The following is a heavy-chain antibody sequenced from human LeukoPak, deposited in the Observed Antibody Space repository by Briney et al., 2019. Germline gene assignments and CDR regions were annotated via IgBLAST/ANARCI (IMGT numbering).Heavy chain of an antibody. D-gene: IGHD3-22*01. Sequence: SLRVSCEASRGTLSSYAISWVRQAPGQGLEWMGGILPIFGTANDAQKFQGRVTITADESTSTAYMELSSLRSEDTAVYYCARDEKNYYDSSGYGMDYWGQGTLVTVSS. V-gene: IGHV1-69*13. CDR3: ARDEKNYYDSSGYGMDY. CDR1: RGTLSSYA. J-gene: IGHJ4*02. CDR2: ILPIFGTA.